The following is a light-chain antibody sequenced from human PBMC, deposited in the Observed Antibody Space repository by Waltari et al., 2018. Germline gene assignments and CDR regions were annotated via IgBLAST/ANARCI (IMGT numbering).Light chain of an antibody. CDR1: QRNSNF. J-gene: IGKJ1*01. V-gene: IGKV1-5*01. CDR2: EVS. Sequence: DIQMTQSPSSLSASVGDRVTITCRSSQRNSNFLNWYQQKPGKAPKLLIHEVSSLVSGVPSRFSGSGSGTEFTLTISSLQPDDFATYYCQQYNSDDWTFGQGTKVEI. CDR3: QQYNSDDWT.